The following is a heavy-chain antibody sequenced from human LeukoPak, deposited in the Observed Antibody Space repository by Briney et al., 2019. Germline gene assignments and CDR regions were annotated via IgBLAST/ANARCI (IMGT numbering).Heavy chain of an antibody. V-gene: IGHV3-23*01. CDR2: ISGSGGST. CDR3: AKAPYSSGWHGVYYFDY. CDR1: GVTFSSYA. D-gene: IGHD6-19*01. Sequence: GGSLRLSCAASGVTFSSYAMSWVRQAPGKGLEWVSAISGSGGSTYYADSVKGRFTISRDNSKSTLYLQMNSLRAEDTAVYYCAKAPYSSGWHGVYYFDYWGQGTLVTVSS. J-gene: IGHJ4*02.